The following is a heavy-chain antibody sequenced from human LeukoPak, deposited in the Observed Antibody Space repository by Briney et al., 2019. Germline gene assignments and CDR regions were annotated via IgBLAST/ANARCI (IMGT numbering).Heavy chain of an antibody. Sequence: SVKVSCKASGGTFSSYAISWVRQAPGQGLEWMGGIIPIFGTANYAQKFQGRVTITADEPTSTAYMELSSLRSEDTAVYYCARGRLRGYSYGDYWGQGTLVTVSS. CDR1: GGTFSSYA. D-gene: IGHD5-18*01. V-gene: IGHV1-69*13. CDR2: IIPIFGTA. J-gene: IGHJ4*02. CDR3: ARGRLRGYSYGDY.